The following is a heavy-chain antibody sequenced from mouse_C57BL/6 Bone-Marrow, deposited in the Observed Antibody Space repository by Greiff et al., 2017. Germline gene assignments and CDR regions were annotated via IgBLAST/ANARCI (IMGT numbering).Heavy chain of an antibody. CDR3: ARENILLSMDY. J-gene: IGHJ4*01. D-gene: IGHD1-3*01. Sequence: EVQLVESGGGLVKPGGSLKLSCAASGFTFSDYGMHWVRQAPEKGLEWVAYISSGSSTIYYADTVKGRFTISRDNSKNTLFLQMTSLRSEDTALYYCARENILLSMDYWGQGTSVTVSS. CDR1: GFTFSDYG. CDR2: ISSGSSTI. V-gene: IGHV5-17*01.